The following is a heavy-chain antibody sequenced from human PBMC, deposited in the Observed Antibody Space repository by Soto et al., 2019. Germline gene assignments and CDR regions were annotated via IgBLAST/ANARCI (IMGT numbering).Heavy chain of an antibody. Sequence: PGGSLRLSCVVSGFTFEDSVMHWVRQVPGKGLEWVSGISWNSDVKGYADSVRGRFTISRDNARNSLFLQMTSLRGEDSALYYCARDMAHYDYWGHNDRGLDVWGQGTAVTVSS. CDR2: ISWNSDVK. D-gene: IGHD3-3*01. V-gene: IGHV3-9*01. J-gene: IGHJ6*02. CDR3: ARDMAHYDYWGHNDRGLDV. CDR1: GFTFEDSV.